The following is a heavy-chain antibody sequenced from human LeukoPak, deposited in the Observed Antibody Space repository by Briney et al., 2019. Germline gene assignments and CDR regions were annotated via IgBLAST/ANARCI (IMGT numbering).Heavy chain of an antibody. V-gene: IGHV3-30*02. J-gene: IGHJ4*02. Sequence: GGSLRLSCAASGFTFSSYAMSWVRQAPGKGLEWVAFIRYDGSDKYSADSVKGRFTISRDNSKSTLYLQMNSLRAEDTAVYYCARVVGSEGNWYVDYWGQGTLVTVSS. CDR1: GFTFSSYA. CDR2: IRYDGSDK. D-gene: IGHD1-1*01. CDR3: ARVVGSEGNWYVDY.